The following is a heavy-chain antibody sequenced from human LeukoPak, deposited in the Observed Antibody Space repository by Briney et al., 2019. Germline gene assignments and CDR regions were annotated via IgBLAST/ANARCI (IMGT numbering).Heavy chain of an antibody. CDR3: AKDTLVSWIEFMRGHVDY. CDR1: GFTFDDYA. Sequence: GGSLRLSCAASGFTFDDYAMHWVRQAPGKGLEWVSGISWNSGSIGSADSVKGLFTICRDYDKNSLYLQMNSLRAENTALYYCAKDTLVSWIEFMRGHVDYWGKGTLVTVSS. J-gene: IGHJ4*02. V-gene: IGHV3-9*01. D-gene: IGHD1-1*01. CDR2: ISWNSGSI.